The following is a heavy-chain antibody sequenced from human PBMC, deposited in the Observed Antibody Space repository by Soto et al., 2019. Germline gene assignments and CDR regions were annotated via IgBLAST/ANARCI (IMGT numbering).Heavy chain of an antibody. CDR3: ARLSHVYGDYVGAFDI. D-gene: IGHD4-17*01. V-gene: IGHV1-46*01. CDR2: INPSGGST. J-gene: IGHJ3*02. CDR1: GYTFTSYY. Sequence: ASVKVSCKASGYTFTSYYMHWVRQAPGQGLEWMGIINPSGGSTSYAQKFRGRVTMTRDTSTSTVYMELSSLRSEDTAVYYCARLSHVYGDYVGAFDIWGQGTMVTVSS.